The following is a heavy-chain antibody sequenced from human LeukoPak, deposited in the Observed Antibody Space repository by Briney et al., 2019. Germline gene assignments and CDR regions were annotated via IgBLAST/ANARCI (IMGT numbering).Heavy chain of an antibody. CDR1: GFTFSDYA. CDR3: AGRPTGYSSGYVY. J-gene: IGHJ4*02. Sequence: GGSPRLSCVVSGFTFSDYAMSWVRQAPEKGLDWVSVISGSAHKIRYADSVKGRFTISRDNSENTVYLQMNNLRAEDTALYYCAGRPTGYSSGYVYWGQGALVTVSS. V-gene: IGHV3-23*01. CDR2: ISGSAHKI. D-gene: IGHD5-18*01.